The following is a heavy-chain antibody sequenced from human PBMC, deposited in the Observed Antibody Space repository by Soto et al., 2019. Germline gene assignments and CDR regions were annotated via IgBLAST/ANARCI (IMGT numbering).Heavy chain of an antibody. CDR1: GDTFSGYT. CDR3: ARYLWQWELLQAPEHDAFDI. CDR2: IITNFSTG. J-gene: IGHJ3*02. D-gene: IGHD1-26*01. V-gene: IGHV1-69*05. Sequence: PSLKVTCNASGDTFSGYTISWIRKTPAQWLDRMGGIITNFSTGNYAQKVQCRETRTTDKPTSTAYMELSSLRSEDTAVYYCARYLWQWELLQAPEHDAFDIWGQGTMVTVSS.